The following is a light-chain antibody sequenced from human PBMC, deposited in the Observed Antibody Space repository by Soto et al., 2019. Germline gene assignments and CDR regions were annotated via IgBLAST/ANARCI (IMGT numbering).Light chain of an antibody. CDR3: QQSYSTPFA. V-gene: IGKV1-39*01. CDR2: AAS. J-gene: IGKJ5*01. Sequence: DIQMPQSPSSLSASVGDRVTITCRASQSISSYLNWYQQKPGKAPKLLIYAASSLQSGVPSRFSGSGSGTDFTLTISSLQPEDFETYYSQQSYSTPFAFGQGTRLEIK. CDR1: QSISSY.